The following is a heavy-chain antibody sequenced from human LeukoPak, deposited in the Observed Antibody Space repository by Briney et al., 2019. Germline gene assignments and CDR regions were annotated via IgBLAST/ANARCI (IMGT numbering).Heavy chain of an antibody. D-gene: IGHD6-19*01. CDR3: AKDLRRAVAGTVDY. Sequence: GGSLRLSCAASGFTFDDYAMHWVRQAPGKGLEWVSGISWNSGSIGYADSVKGRFTISRDSAKNSLYLQMNSLRAEDTALYYCAKDLRRAVAGTVDYWGQGTLVTVSS. CDR2: ISWNSGSI. V-gene: IGHV3-9*01. J-gene: IGHJ4*02. CDR1: GFTFDDYA.